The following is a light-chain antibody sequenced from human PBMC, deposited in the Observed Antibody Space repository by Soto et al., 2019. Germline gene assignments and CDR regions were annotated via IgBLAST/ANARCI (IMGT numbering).Light chain of an antibody. J-gene: IGLJ1*01. CDR1: SNDIGTYNY. Sequence: QSALTQPASVSGSPGQSITISCTGTSNDIGTYNYVSWYQQYPGRAPKLMIYDVSKRPSGVPDRFSGSKSGNTASLTISGLQAEDEADYYCCSYAGSYTDVFGTGTKVTVL. CDR3: CSYAGSYTDV. CDR2: DVS. V-gene: IGLV2-11*01.